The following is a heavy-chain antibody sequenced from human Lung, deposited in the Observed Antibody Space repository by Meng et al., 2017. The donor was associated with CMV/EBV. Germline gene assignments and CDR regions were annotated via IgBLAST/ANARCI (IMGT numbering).Heavy chain of an antibody. Sequence: GESLKISCGASGFTFSNHAMHWVRQAPGKGLEWVAVISNTGSNDYYADSVMGRFTISRDKSKSTLYLQMNSLRPEDTAVYYCARDRSPLYDTSGRGVDSWGQGTLVTGSS. CDR2: ISNTGSND. CDR1: GFTFSNHA. V-gene: IGHV3-30*04. CDR3: ARDRSPLYDTSGRGVDS. D-gene: IGHD3-22*01. J-gene: IGHJ4*02.